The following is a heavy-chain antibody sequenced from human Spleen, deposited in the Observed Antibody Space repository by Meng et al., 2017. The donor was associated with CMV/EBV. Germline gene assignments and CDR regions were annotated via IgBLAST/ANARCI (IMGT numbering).Heavy chain of an antibody. Sequence: GSLRLSCAVYGGSFSGYYWSWIRQPPGKGLEWIGEINHSGSTNYNPSLKSRVTISVDTSKNQFSLKLSSVTAADTAVYYCARARYCSSTSCRRENWFDPWGQGTLVTVSS. CDR3: ARARYCSSTSCRRENWFDP. CDR1: GGSFSGYY. J-gene: IGHJ5*02. D-gene: IGHD2-2*01. V-gene: IGHV4-34*01. CDR2: INHSGST.